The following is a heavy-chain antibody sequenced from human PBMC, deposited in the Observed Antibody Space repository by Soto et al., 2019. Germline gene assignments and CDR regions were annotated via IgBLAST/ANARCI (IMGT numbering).Heavy chain of an antibody. CDR3: ATTPPMAVAGTPNYYYYYGMDV. Sequence: ASVKVSCKVSGYTLTELSMHWVRQAPGKGLEWMGGFDPEDGETIYAQKFQGRVTMTGDTSTDTAYMELSSLRSEDTAVYYCATTPPMAVAGTPNYYYYYGMDVWVQVTTVTVS. J-gene: IGHJ6*02. V-gene: IGHV1-24*01. CDR1: GYTLTELS. D-gene: IGHD6-19*01. CDR2: FDPEDGET.